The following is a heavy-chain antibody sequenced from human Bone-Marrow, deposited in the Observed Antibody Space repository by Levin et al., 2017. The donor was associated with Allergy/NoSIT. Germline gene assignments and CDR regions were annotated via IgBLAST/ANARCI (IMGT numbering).Heavy chain of an antibody. D-gene: IGHD3-16*01. J-gene: IGHJ4*02. Sequence: PGGSLRLSCTVSGASISDSYWWTWVRQPPGKGLEWLGEIYPSGTTNYNPSLKSRISISLDKTKSQFSLQLNSVTAADTAAYYCARDIPGGGVNLDSWGQGTLVTVSS. CDR3: ARDIPGGGVNLDS. V-gene: IGHV4-4*02. CDR2: IYPSGTT. CDR1: GASISDSYW.